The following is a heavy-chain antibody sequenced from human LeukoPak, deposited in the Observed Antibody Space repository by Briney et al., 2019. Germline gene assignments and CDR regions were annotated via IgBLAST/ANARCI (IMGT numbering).Heavy chain of an antibody. Sequence: SCKASGYTFTSYAMHWVRQAPGKGLEWVAVISYDGSNKYYADSVKGRFTISRDNSKNTLYLQMNSLRAEDTAVYYCAREGSSWTQYNWFDPWGQGTLVTVSS. D-gene: IGHD6-13*01. CDR1: GYTFTSYA. CDR2: ISYDGSNK. CDR3: AREGSSWTQYNWFDP. V-gene: IGHV3-30*04. J-gene: IGHJ5*02.